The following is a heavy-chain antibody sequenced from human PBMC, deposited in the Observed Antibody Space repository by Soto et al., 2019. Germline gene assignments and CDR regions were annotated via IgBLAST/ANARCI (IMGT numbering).Heavy chain of an antibody. Sequence: SETLSLTCTVSGGSISSGDYYWSWIRQPPGKGLEWIGYIYYSGSTYYKPSLKSRVTISVDTSKNQFSLKLSSVTAADTAVYYCASTHYDLWSGYVNWFDPWGQGSLVTVSS. CDR3: ASTHYDLWSGYVNWFDP. J-gene: IGHJ5*02. CDR2: IYYSGST. V-gene: IGHV4-30-4*01. CDR1: GGSISSGDYY. D-gene: IGHD3-3*01.